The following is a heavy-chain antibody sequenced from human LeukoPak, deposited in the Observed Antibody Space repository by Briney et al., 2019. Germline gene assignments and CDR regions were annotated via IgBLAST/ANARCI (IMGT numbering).Heavy chain of an antibody. D-gene: IGHD2-15*01. CDR1: GYTLTELS. CDR3: ATTVVTARSWFDP. J-gene: IGHJ5*02. Sequence: GGSVRVSCEVSGYTLTELSMHWVRQAPGKGLGWVGGFNPEDGETIYAQTFQGRVTISGDTSKDTAYMEMSSLRSEDTAVYYCATTVVTARSWFDPWGQGTLVTVSS. CDR2: FNPEDGET. V-gene: IGHV1-24*01.